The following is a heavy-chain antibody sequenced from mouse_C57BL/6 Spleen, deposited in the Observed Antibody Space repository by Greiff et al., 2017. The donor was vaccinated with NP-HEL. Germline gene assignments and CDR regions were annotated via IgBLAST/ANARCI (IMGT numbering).Heavy chain of an antibody. CDR2: IDPSDSET. J-gene: IGHJ2*01. CDR1: GYTFTSYW. V-gene: IGHV1-52*01. D-gene: IGHD1-1*01. CDR3: ARTSFSPITTVVAEGYFDY. Sequence: QVQLQQPGAELVRPGSSVKLSCKASGYTFTSYWMHWVKQRPIQGLEWIGNIDPSDSETHYNQKFKDKATLTVDKSSSTAYMQLSSLTSEDSAVYYCARTSFSPITTVVAEGYFDYWGQGTTLTVSS.